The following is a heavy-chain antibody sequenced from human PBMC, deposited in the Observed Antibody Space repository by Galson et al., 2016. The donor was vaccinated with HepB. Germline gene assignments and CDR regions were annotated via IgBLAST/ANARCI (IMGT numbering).Heavy chain of an antibody. CDR3: ARDYGGNSGWFDP. Sequence: SVKVSCKASGYTFTNYDINWVRQATGQGLEWLGWMSPNSGNTGYAQNFQGRVTLTRDTSISTAYMELSSLRSDDTAVYYCARDYGGNSGWFDPWGQGTLVTVPS. D-gene: IGHD4-23*01. V-gene: IGHV1-8*01. J-gene: IGHJ5*02. CDR2: MSPNSGNT. CDR1: GYTFTNYD.